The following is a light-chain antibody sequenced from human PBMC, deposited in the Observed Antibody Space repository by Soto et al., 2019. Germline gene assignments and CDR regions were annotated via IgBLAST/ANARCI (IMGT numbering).Light chain of an antibody. CDR2: GAS. V-gene: IGKV3-15*01. CDR1: QSVSSN. CDR3: QQYNNWLIT. J-gene: IGKJ5*01. Sequence: EIVMTQSPATLSVSPGERATLSCRASQSVSSNLAWYQQKPGQAPRLLIYGASTRATDIPARFSGSGSGTECTLTISSLQSEDFVVYYCQQYNNWLITFGQGTRLEIK.